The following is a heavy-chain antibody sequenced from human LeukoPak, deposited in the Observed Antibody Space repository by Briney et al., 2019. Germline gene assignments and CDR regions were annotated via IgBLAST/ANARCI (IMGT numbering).Heavy chain of an antibody. CDR3: ATTTRSSGWPRALGY. CDR1: GGSFSGYY. V-gene: IGHV4-34*01. J-gene: IGHJ4*02. D-gene: IGHD6-19*01. Sequence: SETLSLTCAVYGGSFSGYYWSWIRQPPGKGLEWIGEINHSGSTNYNPSLKSRVTISVDTSKNQFSLKLSSVTAADTAVYYCATTTRSSGWPRALGYWGQGILITVSS. CDR2: INHSGST.